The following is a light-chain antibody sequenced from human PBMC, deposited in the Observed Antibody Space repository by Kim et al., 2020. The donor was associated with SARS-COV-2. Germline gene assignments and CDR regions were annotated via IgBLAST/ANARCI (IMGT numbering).Light chain of an antibody. CDR1: KLGDEY. CDR3: QAWDSYTADVV. Sequence: PRRTAGITCSGDKLGDEYVSWYLQKPGQSPVLVMYQNINRPSGIPERFSGSKSRNTATLTISGTLPMDEADYFCQAWDSYTADVVFGGGTQLTVL. CDR2: QNI. V-gene: IGLV3-1*01. J-gene: IGLJ2*01.